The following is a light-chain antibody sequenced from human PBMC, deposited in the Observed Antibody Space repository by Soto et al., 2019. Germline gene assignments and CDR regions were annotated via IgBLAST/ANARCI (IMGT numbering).Light chain of an antibody. CDR3: LQQNSYPWT. Sequence: EIQMTQSPSSLSASVGARVTITCLASQSISSYLNWYQQKPGKAPKLLIYDASSLESGVPSRFSGRGSGTEFTLTISGLQNEDFATYDCLQQNSYPWTFCQGTKVDIK. V-gene: IGKV1-17*01. CDR1: QSISSY. J-gene: IGKJ1*01. CDR2: DAS.